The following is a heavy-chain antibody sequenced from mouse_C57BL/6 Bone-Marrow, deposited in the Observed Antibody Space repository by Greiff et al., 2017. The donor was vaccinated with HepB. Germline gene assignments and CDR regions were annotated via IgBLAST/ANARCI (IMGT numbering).Heavy chain of an antibody. V-gene: IGHV1-42*01. CDR1: GYSFTGYY. D-gene: IGHD1-1*01. CDR2: INPSTGGT. Sequence: VQLKQSGPELVKPGASVKISCKASGYSFTGYYMNWVKQSPEKSLEWIGEINPSTGGTTYNQKFKAKATLTADKSSSTAYMQLSSLTSEDSAVYFCARWGYYGSSVDYWGQGTTLTVSS. J-gene: IGHJ2*01. CDR3: ARWGYYGSSVDY.